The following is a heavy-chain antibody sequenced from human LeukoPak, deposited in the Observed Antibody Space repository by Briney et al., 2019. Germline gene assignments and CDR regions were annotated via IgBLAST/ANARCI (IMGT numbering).Heavy chain of an antibody. CDR1: GFDFSLYE. D-gene: IGHD1-26*01. CDR2: ISGSSGRTK. J-gene: IGHJ4*02. CDR3: ARGTVGAAPLDY. Sequence: GGSLRLSCAASGFDFSLYEMNWVRQAPGKGLEWISFISGSSGRTKYYADSLRGRCTISRDNAGQSLFLVINSLTVEDTATYFCARGTVGAAPLDYWGPGTLVIVSS. V-gene: IGHV3-48*03.